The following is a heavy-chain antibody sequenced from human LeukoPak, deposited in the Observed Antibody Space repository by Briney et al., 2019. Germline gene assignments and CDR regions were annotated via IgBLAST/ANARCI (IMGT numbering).Heavy chain of an antibody. CDR3: ARESGYSLGDFDY. D-gene: IGHD5-18*01. J-gene: IGHJ4*02. CDR2: INAGNGNT. CDR1: GYTFTSYA. Sequence: GGSLRLSCAASGYTFTSYAMHWVRQAPGQRLEWMGWINAGNGNTKYSQKFQGRVTITRDTSASTAYMELSSLRSEDTAVYYCARESGYSLGDFDYWGQGTLVTVSS. V-gene: IGHV1-3*01.